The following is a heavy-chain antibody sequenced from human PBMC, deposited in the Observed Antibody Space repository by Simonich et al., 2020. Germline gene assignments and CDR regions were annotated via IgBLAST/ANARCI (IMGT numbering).Heavy chain of an antibody. D-gene: IGHD3-16*01. CDR1: GGSFSGYY. V-gene: IGHV4-34*01. J-gene: IGHJ3*02. CDR2: INHSRRP. Sequence: QVQLQQWGAGLLKPSETLSLTCAVYGGSFSGYYWCWIRQPPGKGLEWNGEINHSRRPNCNPSLKSRVTISVDPSKNQFSLKLSSVTAADTAVYYCARPLGIVWAFDIWGQGTMVTVSS. CDR3: ARPLGIVWAFDI.